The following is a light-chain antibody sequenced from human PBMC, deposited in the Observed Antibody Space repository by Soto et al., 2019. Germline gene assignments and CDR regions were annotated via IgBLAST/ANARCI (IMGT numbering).Light chain of an antibody. Sequence: EIVFAHSPVTLSFSPGERATLSCRASQSVDSKYLAWYQQKPGQAPRILIFAASSRATGIPDRFSGSGSGTDFTLTISRLEPGDFAVYYCQQYGYSSWTFGQGTKVDIK. J-gene: IGKJ1*01. CDR1: QSVDSKY. V-gene: IGKV3-20*01. CDR2: AAS. CDR3: QQYGYSSWT.